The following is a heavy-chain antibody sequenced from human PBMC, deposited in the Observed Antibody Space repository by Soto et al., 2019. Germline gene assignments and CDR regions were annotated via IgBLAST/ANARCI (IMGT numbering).Heavy chain of an antibody. V-gene: IGHV3-23*01. CDR1: GFTFSSYA. D-gene: IGHD6-19*01. Sequence: VGSLRLSCAASGFTFSSYAMSWVRQAPGKGLEWVSAISGSGGSTYYADSVKGRFTISRDNSKNTLYLQMNSLRAGDTAVYYCAKELYSSGCHDYWGQGTLVTVSS. CDR3: AKELYSSGCHDY. J-gene: IGHJ4*02. CDR2: ISGSGGST.